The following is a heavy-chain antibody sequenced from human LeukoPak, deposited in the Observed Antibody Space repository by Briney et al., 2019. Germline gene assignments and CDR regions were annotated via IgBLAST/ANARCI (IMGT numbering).Heavy chain of an antibody. CDR1: GFAFSDYW. Sequence: GGSLRLSCAASGFAFSDYWMSWVRQAPGKGLEWVSVLYSDGTTFYADSVKGRFTISRDNSKNTLHLQMNNLRAEDTAVYYCARAAYDSNGFTANHDYWGQGTLVTVSS. CDR3: ARAAYDSNGFTANHDY. CDR2: LYSDGTT. V-gene: IGHV3-53*01. J-gene: IGHJ4*02. D-gene: IGHD3-22*01.